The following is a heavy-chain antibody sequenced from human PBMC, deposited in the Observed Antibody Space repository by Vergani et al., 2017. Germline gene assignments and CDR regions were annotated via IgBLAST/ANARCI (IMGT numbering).Heavy chain of an antibody. V-gene: IGHV1-46*03. J-gene: IGHJ4*02. D-gene: IGHD3-9*01. CDR2: INPSGGNT. CDR1: GYTFSNYY. Sequence: QVQVVQSGAEVKKSGASVKVSCKTSGYTFSNYYMHWVRQAPGQGLEWMGIINPSGGNTNYAQKLQGRVTMTRDTSTSTVYIELSSLRSEDTAIYYCARGDYGILTGYRYWGQGTLVTVSA. CDR3: ARGDYGILTGYRY.